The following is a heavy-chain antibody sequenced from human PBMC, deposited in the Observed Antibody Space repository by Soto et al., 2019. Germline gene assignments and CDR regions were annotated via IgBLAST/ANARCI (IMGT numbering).Heavy chain of an antibody. D-gene: IGHD6-13*01. CDR3: ARDHPYPGSSWFFFDL. Sequence: ASVKVSCKASGFIFTSNVMHWVRQAPGQRLEWMGWINAGNGNTKYSQKFQGRVTITRDTPASTAFMELSSLRSEDTAVYYCARDHPYPGSSWFFFDLWGQGTLVTVSS. CDR1: GFIFTSNV. CDR2: INAGNGNT. V-gene: IGHV1-3*01. J-gene: IGHJ4*02.